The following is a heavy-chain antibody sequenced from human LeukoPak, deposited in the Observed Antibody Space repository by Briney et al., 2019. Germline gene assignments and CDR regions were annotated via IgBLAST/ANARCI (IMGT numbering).Heavy chain of an antibody. CDR3: AKDRIGVTTPKAYSDY. CDR1: GFTLTTYG. Sequence: GGSLRLSCAASGFTLTTYGIHWVRQAPGKGLEWVAVISYDGINKDYADSVKGRFTISRDTSKNTVSLQMNNVRIEDTAVYYCAKDRIGVTTPKAYSDYWGQGTLVTVSS. CDR2: ISYDGINK. V-gene: IGHV3-30*18. D-gene: IGHD4-17*01. J-gene: IGHJ4*02.